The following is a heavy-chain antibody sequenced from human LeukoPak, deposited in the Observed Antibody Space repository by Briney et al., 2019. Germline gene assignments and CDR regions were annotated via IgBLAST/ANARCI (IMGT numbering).Heavy chain of an antibody. D-gene: IGHD4-17*01. CDR3: ARNDYGDYGPQI. V-gene: IGHV3-23*01. CDR1: GFTFSSYA. CDR2: ISGSGGST. J-gene: IGHJ3*02. Sequence: GGSLRLSCAASGFTFSSYAMSWVRQAPGKGLEWVSAISGSGGSTYYADSVKGRFTISRDNSKNTLYLQMNSLRAEDTAVYYCARNDYGDYGPQIWGQGTMVTVSS.